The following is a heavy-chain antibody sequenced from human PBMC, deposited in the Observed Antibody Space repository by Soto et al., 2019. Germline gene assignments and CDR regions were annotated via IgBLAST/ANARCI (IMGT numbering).Heavy chain of an antibody. Sequence: EVQLLESGGGLVQPGGSLRLSCAASGLTFSSYAMSWVRQAPGKGLEWVSGISGSGDTTYYADSVKGRFTISRDNAKNTLYLQVNSMRAEDTAVYYCAKGGYFDYWGKGTLVTVSS. J-gene: IGHJ4*02. CDR1: GLTFSSYA. CDR2: ISGSGDTT. V-gene: IGHV3-23*01. CDR3: AKGGYFDY.